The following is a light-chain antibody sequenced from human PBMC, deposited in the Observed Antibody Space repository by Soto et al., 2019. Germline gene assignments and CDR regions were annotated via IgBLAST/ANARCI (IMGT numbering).Light chain of an antibody. J-gene: IGLJ1*01. Sequence: QSVLAQPASESGSPGQSIAISRTGTSSDVARYDSVSWYQQHPGKAPKLIIYGVNYRPSGVSDRFSGSKSGNTASLTISGLQAEDEADCYCNSYTGSSLYAFGIGTKVTVL. CDR1: SSDVARYDS. CDR2: GVN. CDR3: NSYTGSSLYA. V-gene: IGLV2-14*01.